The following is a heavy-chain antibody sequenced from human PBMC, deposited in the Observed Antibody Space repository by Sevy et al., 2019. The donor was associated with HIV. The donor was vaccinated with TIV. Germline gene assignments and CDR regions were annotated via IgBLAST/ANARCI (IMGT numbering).Heavy chain of an antibody. CDR1: GFTFSSYS. CDR2: ISSSSSTI. D-gene: IGHD5-12*01. CDR3: ARVPLYSGYDFGFDY. V-gene: IGHV3-48*02. Sequence: GGSRRLSCAASGFTFSSYSMNWVRQAPGKGLEWVSYISSSSSTIYYADSVKGRFTISRDNAKNSLYLQMNSLRDEDTAVYYCARVPLYSGYDFGFDYWGQGTLVTVSS. J-gene: IGHJ4*02.